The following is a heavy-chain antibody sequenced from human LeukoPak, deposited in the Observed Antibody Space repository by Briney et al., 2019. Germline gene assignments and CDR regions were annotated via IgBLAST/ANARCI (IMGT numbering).Heavy chain of an antibody. CDR2: IYQDGLPVLTI. Sequence: GGSLRLPCAASVFTHSLDFVHWVRQAPGKGLEWVSLIYQDGLPVLTIRNAGSVQRRFTISRDKSENTLFLQMNSLRVEDTGIYYCVRGHGYLLHFWGQGTLVTVSS. V-gene: IGHV3-53*01. CDR1: VFTHSLDF. J-gene: IGHJ4*02. CDR3: VRGHGYLLHF. D-gene: IGHD3-16*02.